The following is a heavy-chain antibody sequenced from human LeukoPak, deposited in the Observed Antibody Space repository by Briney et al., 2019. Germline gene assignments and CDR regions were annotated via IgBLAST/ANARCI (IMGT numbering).Heavy chain of an antibody. CDR1: GVIVRSNY. V-gene: IGHV3-66*01. Sequence: GVLRLSCVGSGVIVRSNYMTWVRQAPGKGLEWVSILYHGGSTYYADSVKGRFSISRDNSKNTLYLQMNSLRAEDTAVYYCAKDGTDTAMALLYYYYYMDVWGKGTTVTISS. CDR3: AKDGTDTAMALLYYYYYMDV. J-gene: IGHJ6*03. CDR2: LYHGGST. D-gene: IGHD5-18*01.